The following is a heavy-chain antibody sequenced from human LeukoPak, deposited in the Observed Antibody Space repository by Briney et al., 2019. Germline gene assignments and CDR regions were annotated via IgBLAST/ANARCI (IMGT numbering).Heavy chain of an antibody. D-gene: IGHD6-19*01. V-gene: IGHV1-69*04. CDR2: IIPILGIA. CDR3: ATSVAGPYYFDY. CDR1: GGTFSSYA. J-gene: IGHJ4*02. Sequence: SVKVSCKASGGTFSSYAISWVRQAPGQGLEWKGRIIPILGIANYAQKFQGRVTITADKSTSTAYMELSSLRSEDTAVYYCATSVAGPYYFDYWGQGTLVTVSS.